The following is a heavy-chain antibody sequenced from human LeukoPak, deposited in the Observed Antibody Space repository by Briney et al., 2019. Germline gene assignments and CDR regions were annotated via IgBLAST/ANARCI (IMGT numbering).Heavy chain of an antibody. D-gene: IGHD5-18*01. V-gene: IGHV5-51*01. CDR1: GYSFTSYW. Sequence: GESLKISCKGSGYSFTSYWIGWVRQMPGKGLECMGIIFPDDFDTRYSPSFQGQVTISVDRSISTAYLQWSSLKASDTAMYYCARRGYNYGYGTDYWGQGTLVTVSS. J-gene: IGHJ4*02. CDR3: ARRGYNYGYGTDY. CDR2: IFPDDFDT.